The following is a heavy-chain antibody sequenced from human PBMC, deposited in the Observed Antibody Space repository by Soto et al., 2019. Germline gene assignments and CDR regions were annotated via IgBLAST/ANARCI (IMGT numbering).Heavy chain of an antibody. CDR2: IRSKAYGGTT. V-gene: IGHV3-49*03. J-gene: IGHJ4*02. CDR1: GFTFGDYA. CDR3: TRGRGYSYGPRGYYFDY. Sequence: GGSLRLSCTASGFTFGDYAMSWFRQAPGKGLEWVGFIRSKAYGGTTEYAASVKGRFTISRDDSKSIAYLQMNSLKTEDTAVYYCTRGRGYSYGPRGYYFDYWGQGTLVTVSS. D-gene: IGHD5-18*01.